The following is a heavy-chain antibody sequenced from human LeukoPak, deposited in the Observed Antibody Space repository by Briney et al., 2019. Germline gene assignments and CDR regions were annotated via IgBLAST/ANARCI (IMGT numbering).Heavy chain of an antibody. Sequence: PSETLSLTCAVYGGSFSGYYWSWIRQPPGKGLEWIGEINHSGSTNYNPSLKSRVTISVDTSKNHFSLKLSSVTAADTAVYYCARGPDGYNRFDYWGQGTLVTVSS. V-gene: IGHV4-34*01. CDR1: GGSFSGYY. CDR3: ARGPDGYNRFDY. D-gene: IGHD5-24*01. CDR2: INHSGST. J-gene: IGHJ4*02.